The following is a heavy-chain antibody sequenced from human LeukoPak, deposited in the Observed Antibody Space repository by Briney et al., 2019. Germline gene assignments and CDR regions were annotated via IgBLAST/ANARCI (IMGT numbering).Heavy chain of an antibody. Sequence: PGGSLRLSCAASGFTFSSHWMSWVRQAPGKGLEWVANIKQDGSEKYYVDSVKGRFTISRDNAKNSLYLQMNSLRAEDTAVYYCAREDYYDSSGPFYWGQGTLVTVSS. V-gene: IGHV3-7*01. J-gene: IGHJ4*02. CDR3: AREDYYDSSGPFY. CDR1: GFTFSSHW. D-gene: IGHD3-22*01. CDR2: IKQDGSEK.